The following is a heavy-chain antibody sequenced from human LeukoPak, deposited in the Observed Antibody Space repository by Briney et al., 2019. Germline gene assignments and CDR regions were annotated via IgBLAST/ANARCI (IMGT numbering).Heavy chain of an antibody. CDR2: ISYDGSNK. D-gene: IGHD3-22*01. V-gene: IGHV3-30*18. J-gene: IGHJ4*02. CDR1: GFTFSSYG. CDR3: AKEPHYYYDSSGYYDY. Sequence: GGSLRLSCEASGFTFSSYGIHWVRQAPGKGLEWGSVISYDGSNKYYADSVKGRFTISRDNSKNTLYLQMNSLRAEDTAVYYCAKEPHYYYDSSGYYDYWGQGTLVTVSS.